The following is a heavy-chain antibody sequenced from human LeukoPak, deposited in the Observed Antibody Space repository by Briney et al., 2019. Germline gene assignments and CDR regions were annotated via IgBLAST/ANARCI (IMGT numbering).Heavy chain of an antibody. D-gene: IGHD2-15*01. CDR1: GFTFSTNW. J-gene: IGHJ4*02. Sequence: GGSLRLSCAASGFTFSTNWMHWVRKAPGKGPVWVSRINGDGSTTTYADSVKGRFTISRDNAKNALYLQMNSLRAEDTAVYYCCAVVAALPRWGQGALVTVSS. CDR3: CAVVAALPR. CDR2: INGDGSTT. V-gene: IGHV3-74*01.